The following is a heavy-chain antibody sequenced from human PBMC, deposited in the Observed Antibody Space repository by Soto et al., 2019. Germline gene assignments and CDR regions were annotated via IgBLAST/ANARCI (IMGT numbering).Heavy chain of an antibody. CDR2: IYSGGST. CDR1: GFTVSSNY. V-gene: IGHV3-66*01. Sequence: GGSLRLSCAASGFTVSSNYMSWVRQAPGKGLEWVSVIYSGGSTYYADSVKGRFTISRDNSKNTLYLQMNSLRAEDTAVYYCAKSMVRGVIVYYYMDVWGKGTTVTVSS. J-gene: IGHJ6*03. CDR3: AKSMVRGVIVYYYMDV. D-gene: IGHD3-10*01.